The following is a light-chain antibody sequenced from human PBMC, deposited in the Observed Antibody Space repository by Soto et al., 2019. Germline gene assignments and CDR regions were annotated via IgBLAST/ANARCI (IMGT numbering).Light chain of an antibody. Sequence: QSVLTQPPSASGTPGQRVTISCSGSRSNIGSNYVYWYQKLPGRAPKLLIYKNNERPSGVPDRFSGSKSGTSASLAISGLRSEDEADYYCAAWDDSLSGYAVFGGGTQLTVL. CDR1: RSNIGSNY. V-gene: IGLV1-47*01. CDR2: KNN. J-gene: IGLJ7*01. CDR3: AAWDDSLSGYAV.